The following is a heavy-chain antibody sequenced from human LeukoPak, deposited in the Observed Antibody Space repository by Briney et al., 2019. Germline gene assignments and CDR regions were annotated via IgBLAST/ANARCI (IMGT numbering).Heavy chain of an antibody. J-gene: IGHJ3*02. CDR3: ARAKIYCSGGSCFFSGPPDAFDI. CDR2: INHSGST. CDR1: GFTFSTYA. D-gene: IGHD2-15*01. V-gene: IGHV4-34*01. Sequence: GSLRLSCAASGFTFSTYAMSWIRQPPGKGLEWIGEINHSGSTNYNPSLKSRVTISVDTSKNQFSLKLSSVTAADTAVYYCARAKIYCSGGSCFFSGPPDAFDIWGQGTMVTVSS.